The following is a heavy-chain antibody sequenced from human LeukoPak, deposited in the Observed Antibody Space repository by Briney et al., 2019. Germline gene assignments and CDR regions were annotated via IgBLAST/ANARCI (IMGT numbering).Heavy chain of an antibody. CDR2: IYYSGST. V-gene: IGHV4-59*01. Sequence: SETLSLTCTVSGASISSSYWSWIRQPPRKRLEWIGYIYYSGSTSSNPSLKSRVTISADTSKNQFSLKLSSVTAADTAVYYCVRGNYDNRGYSNAFDIWGQGAMVTVSS. D-gene: IGHD3-22*01. J-gene: IGHJ3*02. CDR1: GASISSSY. CDR3: VRGNYDNRGYSNAFDI.